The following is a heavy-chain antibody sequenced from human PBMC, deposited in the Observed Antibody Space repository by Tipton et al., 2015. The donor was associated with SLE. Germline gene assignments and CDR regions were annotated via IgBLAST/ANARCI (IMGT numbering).Heavy chain of an antibody. CDR3: ASSSGY. V-gene: IGHV4-61*02. D-gene: IGHD6-19*01. CDR2: IYTSGST. Sequence: TLSLTCTVSGGSISSSSYYWGWIRQPPGKGLEWIGRIYTSGSTNYNPSLKSRVTISVDTSKNQFSLKLSSVTAADTAVYYCASSSGYWGQGTLVTVSS. CDR1: GGSISSSSYY. J-gene: IGHJ4*02.